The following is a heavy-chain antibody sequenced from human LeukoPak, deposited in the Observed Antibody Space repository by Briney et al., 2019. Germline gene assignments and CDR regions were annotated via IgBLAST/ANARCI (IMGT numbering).Heavy chain of an antibody. J-gene: IGHJ4*02. V-gene: IGHV3-21*04. CDR2: ISSSSSYI. CDR3: AKGARGGYYDSSGYSLDY. Sequence: GGSLRLSCAASGFTFSSYSMNWVRQAPGKGLEWVSSISSSSSYIYYADSVKGRFTISRDNAKNSLYLQMNSLRAEGTAVYYCAKGARGGYYDSSGYSLDYWGQGTLVTVSS. D-gene: IGHD3-22*01. CDR1: GFTFSSYS.